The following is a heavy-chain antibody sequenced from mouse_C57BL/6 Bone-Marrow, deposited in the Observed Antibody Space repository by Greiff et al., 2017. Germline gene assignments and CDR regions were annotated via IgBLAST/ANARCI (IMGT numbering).Heavy chain of an antibody. V-gene: IGHV1-22*01. CDR1: GYTFTDYN. J-gene: IGHJ4*01. Sequence: EVKLMESGPELVKPGASVKMSCKASGYTFTDYNMHWVKQSHGKSLEWIGYINPNNGGTSYNQKFKGKATLTVNKSSSTAYMELRSLTSEDSAVYYCARGWLLPLYYAMDYWGQGTSGTVSS. CDR3: ARGWLLPLYYAMDY. D-gene: IGHD2-3*01. CDR2: INPNNGGT.